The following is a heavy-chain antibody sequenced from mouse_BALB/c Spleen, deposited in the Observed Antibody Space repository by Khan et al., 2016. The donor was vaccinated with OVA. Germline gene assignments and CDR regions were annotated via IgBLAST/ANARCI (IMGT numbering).Heavy chain of an antibody. D-gene: IGHD1-1*01. CDR2: VSTGGGYT. V-gene: IGHV5-6*01. J-gene: IGHJ3*01. Sequence: EVELVESGGDLVKPGGSLKLSCEASGFTFSTYGMSWVRQTPDKRLEWVATVSTGGGYTYYPDSVKGRFTISRDNATNTLYLQLSSLKSEDTAMVYCARLAYYYGSGGFAYWGQGTLVTVSA. CDR1: GFTFSTYG. CDR3: ARLAYYYGSGGFAY.